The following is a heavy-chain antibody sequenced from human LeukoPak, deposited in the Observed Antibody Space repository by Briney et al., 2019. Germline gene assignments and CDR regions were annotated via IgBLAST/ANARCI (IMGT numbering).Heavy chain of an antibody. D-gene: IGHD1-26*01. CDR3: ARLTAWTTTNFDF. V-gene: IGHV4-38-2*02. CDR2: FYHSGST. Sequence: SETLSLTCTVSGYSISSDHYWGWIRQPPGKGLEWIGSFYHSGSTYYNPSLKSRVTISVDTSKNQFSLKLSSVTAADTAVYYCARLTAWTTTNFDFWGQGTLVTVSS. CDR1: GYSISSDHY. J-gene: IGHJ4*02.